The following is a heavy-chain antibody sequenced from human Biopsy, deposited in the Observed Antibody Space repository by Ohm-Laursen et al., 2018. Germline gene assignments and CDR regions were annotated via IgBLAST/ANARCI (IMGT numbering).Heavy chain of an antibody. CDR1: GFTFATYG. CDR3: VKGTQLLED. D-gene: IGHD3-10*01. V-gene: IGHV3-23*01. CDR2: ISSTGNST. Sequence: GSLRLSCTAPGFTFATYGMSWVRQAPGKGLEWVSGISSTGNSTYYADSVRGRFTISRDNSKNTVYLQMNSLRVEDTAVYYCVKGTQLLEDWGQGTQVTVPS. J-gene: IGHJ4*02.